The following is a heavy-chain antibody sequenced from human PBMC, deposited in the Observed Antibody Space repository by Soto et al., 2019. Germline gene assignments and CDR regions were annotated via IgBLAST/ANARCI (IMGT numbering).Heavy chain of an antibody. CDR3: ARFTVGDYEWVGDAFDI. CDR1: GGSISSYY. D-gene: IGHD4-17*01. V-gene: IGHV4-59*01. CDR2: IYYSGST. J-gene: IGHJ3*02. Sequence: SETLSLTCTVSGGSISSYYWSWIRQPPGKGLEWIGYIYYSGSTNYNPSLKSRVTISVDTSKNQFSLKLSSVTAADTAVYYCARFTVGDYEWVGDAFDIWGQGTMVTVSS.